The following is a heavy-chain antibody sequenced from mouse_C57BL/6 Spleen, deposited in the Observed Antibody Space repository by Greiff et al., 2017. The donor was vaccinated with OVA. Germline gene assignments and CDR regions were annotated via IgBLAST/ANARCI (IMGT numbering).Heavy chain of an antibody. V-gene: IGHV1-82*01. J-gene: IGHJ3*01. D-gene: IGHD2-4*01. CDR3: ARSGVYYDYDGFAY. CDR1: GYAFSSSW. Sequence: QVQLQQSGPELVKPGASVKISCKASGYAFSSSWMNWVKQRPGKGLEWIGRIYPGDGDTNYNGKFKGKATLTADKSSSTAYMQLSSLTSEDSAVYFCARSGVYYDYDGFAYWGQGTLVTVSA. CDR2: IYPGDGDT.